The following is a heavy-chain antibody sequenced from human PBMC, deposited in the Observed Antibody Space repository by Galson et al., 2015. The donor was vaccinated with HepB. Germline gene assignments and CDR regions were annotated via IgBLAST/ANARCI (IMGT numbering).Heavy chain of an antibody. D-gene: IGHD3-16*01. CDR3: AKDAYKSSYYFDS. CDR2: IWNDGNNR. J-gene: IGHJ4*02. V-gene: IGHV3-33*06. CDR1: GFTFGNYG. Sequence: LRLSCAASGFTFGNYGMHWVRQAPGKGLEWVAVIWNDGNNRYYSDSVKGRFSISRDNSKNTLYLQMNSLRAEDTAMYYCAKDAYKSSYYFDSWGQGALVTVSS.